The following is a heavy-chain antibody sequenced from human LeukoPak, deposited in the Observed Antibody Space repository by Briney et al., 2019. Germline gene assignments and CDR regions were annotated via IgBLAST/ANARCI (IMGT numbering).Heavy chain of an antibody. V-gene: IGHV4-30-2*01. J-gene: IGHJ4*02. CDR1: GGSISSGGYS. CDR2: IYHSGST. D-gene: IGHD5-12*01. Sequence: SETLSLTCAVSGGSISSGGYSWSWIRQPPGKGLEWIGYIYHSGSTYYNPSLKSRVTISIDRSKNQFSLKLSSVTAADTAVYYCARVSSGYDFLDYWGQGTLVTVSS. CDR3: ARVSSGYDFLDY.